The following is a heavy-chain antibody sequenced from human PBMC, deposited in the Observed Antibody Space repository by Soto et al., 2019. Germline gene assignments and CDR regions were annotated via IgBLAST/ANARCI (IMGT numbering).Heavy chain of an antibody. Sequence: PSETLSLTCTVSGGSVRDGSYYWAWLRQPPGKGLEWIGHIYHGGSTIYNPSLKSRVTISIDTSKSQFSLNLNSMTAADTAVYYCAGYNWNYYFDPWGQGTLVTVSS. D-gene: IGHD1-7*01. CDR2: IYHGGST. V-gene: IGHV4-61*01. CDR1: GGSVRDGSYY. CDR3: AGYNWNYYFDP. J-gene: IGHJ5*02.